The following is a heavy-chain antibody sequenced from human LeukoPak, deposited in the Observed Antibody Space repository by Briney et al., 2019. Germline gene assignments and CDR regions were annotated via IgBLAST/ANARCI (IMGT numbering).Heavy chain of an antibody. Sequence: SEPLSLPCAVYGGSFSGYYWSWIRQSPGKGLEWIGEINHSGSTNYNPSLKSRVTRSVDTSKNQFSLKLSSVTAADTAVYYCAREGVVVPAAPYYYYGMDVWGKGTTVTVSS. CDR1: GGSFSGYY. CDR2: INHSGST. V-gene: IGHV4-34*01. J-gene: IGHJ6*04. D-gene: IGHD2-2*01. CDR3: AREGVVVPAAPYYYYGMDV.